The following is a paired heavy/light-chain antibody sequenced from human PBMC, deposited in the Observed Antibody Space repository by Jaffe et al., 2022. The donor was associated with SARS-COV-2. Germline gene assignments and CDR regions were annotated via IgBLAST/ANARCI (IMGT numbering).Light chain of an antibody. J-gene: IGKJ2*01. CDR3: QQYYDTPYT. Sequence: DIVMTQSPDSLAVSLGERATINCRSSQSVLYSSNNKNCLAWYQQKPGQPPKLLIYWASTRESGVPDRFSGSGSGTDFTLTISSLQAEDVAVYYCQQYYDTPYTFGQGTKLEIK. V-gene: IGKV4-1*01. CDR2: WAS. CDR1: QSVLYSSNNKNC.
Heavy chain of an antibody. Sequence: QVQLVQSGAEVKKPGASVKVSCKASGYTFTNYYMHWVRQAPGQGLEWMGIINPSGGSTSYAQKFQGRVTMTRDTSTSTVYMELTSLRSEDTAVYYCAGEPRNSYGYNYWGQGTLVTVSS. V-gene: IGHV1-46*01. CDR3: AGEPRNSYGYNY. CDR1: GYTFTNYY. J-gene: IGHJ4*02. D-gene: IGHD5-18*01. CDR2: INPSGGST.